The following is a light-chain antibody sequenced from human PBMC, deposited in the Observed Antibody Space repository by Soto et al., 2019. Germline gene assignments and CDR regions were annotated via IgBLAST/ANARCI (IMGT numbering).Light chain of an antibody. CDR3: LLCCGGAVV. CDR2: YTN. J-gene: IGLJ2*01. CDR1: TGAVTSAYY. Sequence: QAVVTQEPSLTVSPGGTVTLTCASSTGAVTSAYYPNWFQQKPGQAPRALIYYTNNKHSWTPARFSGSLLGGKAALTLSGVEAEEEADCYCLLCCGGAVVFGGGTKLTVL. V-gene: IGLV7-43*01.